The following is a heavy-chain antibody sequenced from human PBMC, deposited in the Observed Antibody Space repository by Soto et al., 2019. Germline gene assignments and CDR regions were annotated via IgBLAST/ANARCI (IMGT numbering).Heavy chain of an antibody. CDR1: GFTFSSYA. CDR2: ISYDGSNK. J-gene: IGHJ4*02. V-gene: IGHV3-30-3*01. Sequence: GGSLRLSCAASGFTFSSYAMHWVRQAPGKGLEWVAVISYDGSNKYYADSVKGRFTISRDNSKNTLYLQMNSLRAEDTAVYYCVREGLERQFDYWGQGTLVTVSS. D-gene: IGHD1-1*01. CDR3: VREGLERQFDY.